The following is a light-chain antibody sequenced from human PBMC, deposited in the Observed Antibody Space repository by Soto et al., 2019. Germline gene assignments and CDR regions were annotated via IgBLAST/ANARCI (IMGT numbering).Light chain of an antibody. CDR1: SSNIGAGYD. J-gene: IGLJ1*01. V-gene: IGLV1-40*01. Sequence: QSVLTQPPSVSGAPGQRVTISCTGSSSNIGAGYDVHWYRQVPGTAPKLLIFGNTNRPSGVPDRFSGSKSGTSASLAITGLQAEDEADYYCQSFDNSLSVLYVFGTGTRSPS. CDR3: QSFDNSLSVLYV. CDR2: GNT.